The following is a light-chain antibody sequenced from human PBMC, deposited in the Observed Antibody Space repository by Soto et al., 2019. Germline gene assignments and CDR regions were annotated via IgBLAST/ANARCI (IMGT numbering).Light chain of an antibody. Sequence: QSALPQPASVSGSPGQSITISCTGTSSDVGGYNYVSWYQQHPGKAPKLMIYEVSNRPSGVSNRFSGSKSGNTASLTISGLQAEDEADYYCSSYTSSSIPHVVFGGGTKLTVL. CDR3: SSYTSSSIPHVV. V-gene: IGLV2-14*01. CDR2: EVS. CDR1: SSDVGGYNY. J-gene: IGLJ2*01.